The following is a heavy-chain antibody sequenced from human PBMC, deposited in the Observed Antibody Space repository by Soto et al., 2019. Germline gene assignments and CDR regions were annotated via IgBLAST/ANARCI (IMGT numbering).Heavy chain of an antibody. CDR3: ARDGDGVVGELEY. D-gene: IGHD2-15*01. CDR2: IYHSGTT. J-gene: IGHJ4*02. V-gene: IGHV4-4*02. CDR1: GGSISSSNW. Sequence: QVQLQESGPGLVKPSGTLSLTCAVSGGSISSSNWWSWVRQSPGKGLEWIGEIYHSGTTNYNPSLGGRVTITLDKSKNQLSLRLRSVTAADTAMYYCARDGDGVVGELEYWGQGTPVTVSS.